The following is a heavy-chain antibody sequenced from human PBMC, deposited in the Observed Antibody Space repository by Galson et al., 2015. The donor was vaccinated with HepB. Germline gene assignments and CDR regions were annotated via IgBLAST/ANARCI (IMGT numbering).Heavy chain of an antibody. Sequence: SLRLSCAASGFTFSNYAVNWVRQAPGKGLEWVAVISYDGSDKYYDDSVNGRFTISRDNSKNTLFLHMNTLRGDDTAVYYCARERVAGYRFYHYYGMDVWGQGTTVTVSS. V-gene: IGHV3-30-3*01. CDR1: GFTFSNYA. CDR2: ISYDGSDK. D-gene: IGHD6-19*01. CDR3: ARERVAGYRFYHYYGMDV. J-gene: IGHJ6*02.